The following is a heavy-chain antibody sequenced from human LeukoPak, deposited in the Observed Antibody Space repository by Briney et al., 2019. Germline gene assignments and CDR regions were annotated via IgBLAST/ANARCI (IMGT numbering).Heavy chain of an antibody. D-gene: IGHD2-8*01. CDR3: ARDSPYEAPRRAFDI. V-gene: IGHV1-46*01. Sequence: ASVKVSCKASGYTFTGYYMHWVRQAPGQGLEWMGIINPSGGSTSYAQKFQGRVTMTRDTSTSTVYMELSSLRSEDTAVYYCARDSPYEAPRRAFDIWGQGTMVTVSS. CDR1: GYTFTGYY. CDR2: INPSGGST. J-gene: IGHJ3*02.